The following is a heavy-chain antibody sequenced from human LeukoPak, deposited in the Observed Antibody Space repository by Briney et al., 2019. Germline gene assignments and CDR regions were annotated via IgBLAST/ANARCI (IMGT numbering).Heavy chain of an antibody. CDR2: ISAYNGNT. D-gene: IGHD3-9*01. CDR1: GYTFTSYG. V-gene: IGHV1-18*01. CDR3: AREGSDYDILTGYYILPYFDY. J-gene: IGHJ4*02. Sequence: ASVKVSCKASGYTFTSYGISWVRQAPGQGLEWMGWISAYNGNTNYAQKLQGRVTMTTDTSTSTAYMELRSLRSDDTAVCYCAREGSDYDILTGYYILPYFDYWGQGTLVTVSS.